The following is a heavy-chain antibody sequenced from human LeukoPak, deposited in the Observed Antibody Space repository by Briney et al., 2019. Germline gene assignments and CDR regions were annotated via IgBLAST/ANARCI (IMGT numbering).Heavy chain of an antibody. Sequence: GGSLRLSCAASGFTFNTYSMNWVRQAPGKGLEWVSSISDNSNYIYYSDSVEGRFTISRDNAKNSLYLQMNSLRAEDTAVYYCARGFYGDYHFDYWGQGTLVTVSS. D-gene: IGHD4-17*01. CDR3: ARGFYGDYHFDY. J-gene: IGHJ4*02. CDR1: GFTFNTYS. CDR2: ISDNSNYI. V-gene: IGHV3-21*04.